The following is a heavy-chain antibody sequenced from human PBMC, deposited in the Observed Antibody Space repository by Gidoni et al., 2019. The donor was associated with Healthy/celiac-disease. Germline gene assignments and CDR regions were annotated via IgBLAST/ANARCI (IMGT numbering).Heavy chain of an antibody. CDR2: ISGSGGST. Sequence: EVQLLESGGGLVQPGGSLRLSCAASGFTFSSYAMSWVSQAPGKGLGWVSAISGSGGSTYYADSVKGRFTISRDNSKNTLYLQMNSLRAEDTAVYYCAACVLAADDAFDIWGQGTMVTVSS. J-gene: IGHJ3*02. CDR1: GFTFSSYA. CDR3: AACVLAADDAFDI. V-gene: IGHV3-23*01.